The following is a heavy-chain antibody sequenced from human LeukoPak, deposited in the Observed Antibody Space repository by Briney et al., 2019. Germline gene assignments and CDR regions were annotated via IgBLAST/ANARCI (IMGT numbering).Heavy chain of an antibody. CDR2: FNPEDGET. D-gene: IGHD3-16*01. CDR1: GYTLTELS. Sequence: GASVKVSCKVSGYTLTELSMHWVRQAPGKGLEWMGGFNPEDGETIYAQKFQGRVTMTEDTSTDTAYMELSSLRSEDTAVYYCATYDSSVRGSPIGEDAFDIWGQGTMVTVSS. J-gene: IGHJ3*02. CDR3: ATYDSSVRGSPIGEDAFDI. V-gene: IGHV1-24*01.